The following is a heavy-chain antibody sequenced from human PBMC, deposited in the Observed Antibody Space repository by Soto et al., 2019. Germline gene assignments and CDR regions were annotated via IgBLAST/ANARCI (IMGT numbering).Heavy chain of an antibody. CDR1: GGTFSSYA. CDR2: IIPIFGTA. V-gene: IGHV1-69*13. J-gene: IGHJ4*02. Sequence: GASVKVSCKASGGTFSSYAISWVRQAPGQGLEWMGGIIPIFGTANYAQKFQGRVTITADESTSTAYMELSSLRSEDTAVYYCARPHYDSSGYYYGGGYYFDYWGQGTLVTVSS. D-gene: IGHD3-22*01. CDR3: ARPHYDSSGYYYGGGYYFDY.